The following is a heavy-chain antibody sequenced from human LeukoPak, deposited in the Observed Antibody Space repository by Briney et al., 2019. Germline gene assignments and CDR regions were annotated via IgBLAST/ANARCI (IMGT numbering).Heavy chain of an antibody. CDR3: AKGSDDIVATILDY. D-gene: IGHD5-12*01. CDR2: ISWYSGSL. Sequence: GGSLRLSCAASGFTFDDYAMHWVRQGPGKGLEWVSGISWYSGSLGYADSVKGRFTISRDNAKNSLYLQMNSLRAEDTAFYYCAKGSDDIVATILDYWGQGILVTVSS. V-gene: IGHV3-9*01. J-gene: IGHJ4*02. CDR1: GFTFDDYA.